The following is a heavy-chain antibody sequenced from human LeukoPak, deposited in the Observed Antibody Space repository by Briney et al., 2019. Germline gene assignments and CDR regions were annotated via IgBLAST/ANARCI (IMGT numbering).Heavy chain of an antibody. CDR3: AIRRDGYNFDY. CDR2: IIPIFGTA. Sequence: SVKVSCKASGYTFTGYYMHWVRQAPGQGLEWMGGIIPIFGTANYAQKFQGRVTITTDESTSTAYMELSSLRSEDTAVYYCAIRRDGYNFDYWGQGTLVTVSS. CDR1: GYTFTGYY. V-gene: IGHV1-69*05. J-gene: IGHJ4*02. D-gene: IGHD5-24*01.